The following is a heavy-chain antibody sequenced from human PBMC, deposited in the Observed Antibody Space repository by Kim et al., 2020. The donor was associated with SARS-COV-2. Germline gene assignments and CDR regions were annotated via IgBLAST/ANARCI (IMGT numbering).Heavy chain of an antibody. CDR2: ISYDGSNK. V-gene: IGHV3-33*05. D-gene: IGHD4-4*01. CDR1: GFTFSSYG. J-gene: IGHJ3*02. CDR3: ARERSVTTWRAHAFDI. Sequence: GGSLRLSCAASGFTFSSYGMHWVRQAPGKGLEWVAVISYDGSNKYYADSVKGRFTISRDNSKNTLYLQMNSLRAEDTAVYYCARERSVTTWRAHAFDIWGQGTMVTVSS.